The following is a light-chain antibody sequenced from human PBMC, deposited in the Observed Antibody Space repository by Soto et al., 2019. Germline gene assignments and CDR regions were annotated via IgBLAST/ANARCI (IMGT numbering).Light chain of an antibody. CDR1: QDIRGA. Sequence: AIQLTQSPSSLSASVGDRVTITCRASQDIRGALAWYQQKPGKAPKFLIFDVSTLQSGVPSRFSGRGSGTDFTLAVRSPQTEDVGTHYCQQFTPYPISFGQGTRLEIK. V-gene: IGKV1-13*02. CDR3: QQFTPYPIS. J-gene: IGKJ5*01. CDR2: DVS.